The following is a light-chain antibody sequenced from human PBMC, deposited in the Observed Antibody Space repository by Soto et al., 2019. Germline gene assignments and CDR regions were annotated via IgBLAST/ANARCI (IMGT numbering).Light chain of an antibody. CDR3: QQYGRSPTWT. CDR2: GAS. J-gene: IGKJ1*01. CDR1: QNLISDY. Sequence: EIVLTQSPGTLSLSPGERATLSCRASQNLISDYLAWYQQKPGQPPRLLIYGASRRATGIPDRFSGSGSGTDFTLSISSLEPEDSAVYYCQQYGRSPTWTFGQGTKVDI. V-gene: IGKV3-20*01.